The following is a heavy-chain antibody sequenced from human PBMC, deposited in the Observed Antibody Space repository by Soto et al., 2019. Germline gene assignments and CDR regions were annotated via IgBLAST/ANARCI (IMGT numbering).Heavy chain of an antibody. CDR3: VRELTPGSPHYDY. D-gene: IGHD6-19*01. V-gene: IGHV3-66*01. CDR1: GVTVSSKY. J-gene: IGHJ4*02. Sequence: PGGSLRLCYAASGVTVSSKYMSWVRQAPGKGLEWVSLIQSGGPTYYADSVKGRFTISRDTSKNTLHLQMDSLRAEDTAVYYCVRELTPGSPHYDYWALGTPVPVSS. CDR2: IQSGGPT.